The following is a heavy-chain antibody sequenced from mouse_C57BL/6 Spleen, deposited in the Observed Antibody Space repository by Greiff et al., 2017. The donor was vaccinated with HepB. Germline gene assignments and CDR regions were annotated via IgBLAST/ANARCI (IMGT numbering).Heavy chain of an antibody. CDR2: ISSGGSYT. CDR3: ARLDYYGSGGFAY. J-gene: IGHJ3*01. Sequence: EVKLVESGGDLVKPGGSLKLSCAASGFTFSSYGMSWVRQTPDKRLEWVATISSGGSYTYYPDSVKGRFTISRDNAKNTLYLQMSSLKSEDTAMYYCARLDYYGSGGFAYWGQGTLVTVSA. CDR1: GFTFSSYG. D-gene: IGHD1-1*01. V-gene: IGHV5-6*01.